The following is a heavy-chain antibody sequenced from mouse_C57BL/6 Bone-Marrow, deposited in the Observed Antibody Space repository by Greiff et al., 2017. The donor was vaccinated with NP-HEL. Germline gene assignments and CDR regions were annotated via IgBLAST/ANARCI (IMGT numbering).Heavy chain of an antibody. J-gene: IGHJ1*03. CDR2: ILPGSGST. Sequence: VQLVESGAELMKPGASVKLSCKATGYTFTGYWIEWVKQRPGHGLEWIGEILPGSGSTNYNEKFKGKATFTADTSSNTAYMQLSSLTTEDSAIYYCARSLIYYYGSSYDWYFDVWGTGTTVTVSS. CDR3: ARSLIYYYGSSYDWYFDV. D-gene: IGHD1-1*01. CDR1: GYTFTGYW. V-gene: IGHV1-9*01.